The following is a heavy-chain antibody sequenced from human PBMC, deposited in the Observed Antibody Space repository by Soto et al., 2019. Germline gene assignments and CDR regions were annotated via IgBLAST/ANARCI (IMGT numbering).Heavy chain of an antibody. Sequence: GGSLRLSCTASGFTFSRHAMTWVRQAPGKGLEWVSVISNSGANIYYTDSVKGRFTISRDNSMNTLYLQMNTLRAEDTAVYYCAKVSSSWYAGFFDLWGQGTLVTVSS. V-gene: IGHV3-23*01. J-gene: IGHJ4*02. CDR2: ISNSGANI. CDR3: AKVSSSWYAGFFDL. D-gene: IGHD6-13*01. CDR1: GFTFSRHA.